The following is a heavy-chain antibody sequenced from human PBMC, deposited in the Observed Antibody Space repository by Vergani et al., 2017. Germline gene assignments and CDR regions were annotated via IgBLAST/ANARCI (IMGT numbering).Heavy chain of an antibody. J-gene: IGHJ1*01. CDR1: GFTFDTYT. CDR2: ISSGGGDI. D-gene: IGHD3-10*01. CDR3: TTAWGLYYLHGEYFQY. V-gene: IGHV3-23*01. Sequence: EVQLLESGGGLVQPGGSRRLSCAGAGFTFDTYTMAYVRQAPGQGLEWVATISSGGGDIFYADSVKGRFTLSRDNSKNTLFLQMNSLKDEDTAVYYCTTAWGLYYLHGEYFQYWGRGTLVSVSS.